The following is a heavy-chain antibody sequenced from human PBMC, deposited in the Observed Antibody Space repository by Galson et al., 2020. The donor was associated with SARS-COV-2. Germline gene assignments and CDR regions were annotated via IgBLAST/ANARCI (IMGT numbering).Heavy chain of an antibody. J-gene: IGHJ6*02. Sequence: ASVKVSCKVSGYTLTELSMHWVRQAPGKGLEWMGGFDPEDGETIYAQKFQGRVTMTEDTSTDTAYMELSSLRSEDTAVYYCATDRGQDYYDSSGGGMDVWGQGTTVTVSS. V-gene: IGHV1-24*01. D-gene: IGHD3-22*01. CDR2: FDPEDGET. CDR1: GYTLTELS. CDR3: ATDRGQDYYDSSGGGMDV.